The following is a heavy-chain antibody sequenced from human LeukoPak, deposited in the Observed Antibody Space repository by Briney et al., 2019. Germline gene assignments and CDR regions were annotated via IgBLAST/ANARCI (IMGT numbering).Heavy chain of an antibody. J-gene: IGHJ5*02. Sequence: PSETLSLTCTVSGGSISSSSYYWGWIRQPPGKGLEWIGSIYYSGSTYYDPSLKSRVTISVDTSKNQFSLKLSSVTAADTAVYYCARAVVVVAATPTWFDPWGQGTLVTVSS. CDR3: ARAVVVVAATPTWFDP. D-gene: IGHD2-15*01. CDR2: IYYSGST. V-gene: IGHV4-39*01. CDR1: GGSISSSSYY.